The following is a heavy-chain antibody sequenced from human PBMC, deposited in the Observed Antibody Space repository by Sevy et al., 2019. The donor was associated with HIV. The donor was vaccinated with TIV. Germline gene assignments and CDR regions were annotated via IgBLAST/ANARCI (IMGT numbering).Heavy chain of an antibody. CDR1: GFTFSSYA. J-gene: IGHJ4*02. D-gene: IGHD3-22*01. Sequence: GGSLRLSCAASGFTFSSYAMSWVRQAPGKGLEWVSAISGSGGSTYYADSVKGRLTISRDNSKNTLYLQMNSLRAEDTAVYYCAKVNYDSSGYYQYYFDYWGQGTLVTVSS. V-gene: IGHV3-23*01. CDR3: AKVNYDSSGYYQYYFDY. CDR2: ISGSGGST.